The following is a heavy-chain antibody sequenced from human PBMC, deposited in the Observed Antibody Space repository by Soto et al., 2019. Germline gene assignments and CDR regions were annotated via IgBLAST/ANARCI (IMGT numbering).Heavy chain of an antibody. CDR1: GYTFTSYA. V-gene: IGHV1-3*01. J-gene: IGHJ4*02. D-gene: IGHD2-21*02. Sequence: ASVKVSCKASGYTFTSYAMHWVRQAPGQRLEWMGWINAGNGNTKYSQKFQGRVTITRDTSASTAYMELSSLRSEDTAVYYCARCIVVVTALGYWGQGTLVTVSS. CDR3: ARCIVVVTALGY. CDR2: INAGNGNT.